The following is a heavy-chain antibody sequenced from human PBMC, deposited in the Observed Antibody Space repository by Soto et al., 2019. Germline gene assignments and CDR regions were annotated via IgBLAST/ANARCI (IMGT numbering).Heavy chain of an antibody. D-gene: IGHD3-22*01. Sequence: QVQLQESGPGLVKPSETLSLSCFISGGSFSNDYWTWIRQSPGKGLEWIGYIFHTGITDYNPSVKSRVTISIDKSRNLFSLNLTSVTAADTAVYYCARDRYFDDSRGYYRTLDSWGQGTLVTVSS. CDR3: ARDRYFDDSRGYYRTLDS. J-gene: IGHJ5*01. V-gene: IGHV4-59*01. CDR2: IFHTGIT. CDR1: GGSFSNDY.